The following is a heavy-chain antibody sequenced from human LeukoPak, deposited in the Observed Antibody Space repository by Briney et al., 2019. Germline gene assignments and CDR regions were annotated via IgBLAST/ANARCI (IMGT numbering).Heavy chain of an antibody. CDR3: ARDEGAAAGKILRHDAFDI. CDR2: IYHSGST. Sequence: SETLSLTCAVSGGSISSSNWWSWVRQPPGKGLEWIGEIYHSGSTNYNPSHKSRVTISVDKSKNQFSLKLSSVTAADTAVYYCARDEGAAAGKILRHDAFDIWGQGTMVTVSS. J-gene: IGHJ3*02. V-gene: IGHV4-4*02. CDR1: GGSISSSNW. D-gene: IGHD6-13*01.